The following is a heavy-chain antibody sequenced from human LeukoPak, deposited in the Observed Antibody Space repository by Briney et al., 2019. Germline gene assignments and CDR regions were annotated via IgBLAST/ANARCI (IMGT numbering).Heavy chain of an antibody. V-gene: IGHV1-18*01. D-gene: IGHD1-7*01. CDR3: ARDLRPRTSDY. J-gene: IGHJ4*02. CDR1: GYTFTSYG. Sequence: GASVKVSCKASGYTFTSYGISWVRQAPGQGLEWMGWISAYNGNTNYAQKLQGRVTMTTDTYPRTAYMELRSLRSDDTAVYYCARDLRPRTSDYWGQGTLVTVSS. CDR2: ISAYNGNT.